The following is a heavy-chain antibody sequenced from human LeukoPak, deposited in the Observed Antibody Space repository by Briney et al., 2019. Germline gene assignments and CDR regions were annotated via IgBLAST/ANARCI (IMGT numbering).Heavy chain of an antibody. D-gene: IGHD3-22*01. Sequence: ASVKVSCKASGYTFTSYYMHWVRQAPGQGLEWMGIINPSGGSTNYAQKFQGRVTITADESTSTAYMELSSLRSEDTAVYYCARSITMIVVVNDAFDIWGQGTMVTVSS. V-gene: IGHV1-46*01. CDR2: INPSGGST. CDR1: GYTFTSYY. CDR3: ARSITMIVVVNDAFDI. J-gene: IGHJ3*02.